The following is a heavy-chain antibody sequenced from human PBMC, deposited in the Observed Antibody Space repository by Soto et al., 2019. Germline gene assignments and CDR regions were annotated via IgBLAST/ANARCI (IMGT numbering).Heavy chain of an antibody. CDR2: ISSSGSTI. J-gene: IGHJ4*02. V-gene: IGHV3-11*01. CDR3: ARAPYSVRYFDS. Sequence: QVQLVESGGGLVKPGGSLRLSCAASGFTFSDYYMSWIRQAPGKGLEWGSYISSSGSTIYYADSVKGRFTISRENAKNSLYLPMNSLGAEDTAVYYCARAPYSVRYFDSWGQGTLVTVSS. CDR1: GFTFSDYY. D-gene: IGHD4-4*01.